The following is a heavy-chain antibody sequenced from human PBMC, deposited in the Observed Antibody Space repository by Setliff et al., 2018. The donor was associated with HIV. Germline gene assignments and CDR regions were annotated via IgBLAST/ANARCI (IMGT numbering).Heavy chain of an antibody. Sequence: SETLSLTCTVSGYSISSGYYWGWIRQPPGKGLEWIGSIYYSGRTYYNPSLKSRVTISVDTSKNQFSLKLSSVTAADTAVYYCATDPKGDGWAYFDSWGQGTLVTVSS. J-gene: IGHJ4*02. D-gene: IGHD6-19*01. V-gene: IGHV4-38-2*02. CDR1: GYSISSGYY. CDR2: IYYSGRT. CDR3: ATDPKGDGWAYFDS.